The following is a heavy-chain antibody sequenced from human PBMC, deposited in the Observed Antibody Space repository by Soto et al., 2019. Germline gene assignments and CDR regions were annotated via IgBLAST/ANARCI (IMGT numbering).Heavy chain of an antibody. CDR1: GFSLSTTEEG. D-gene: IGHD2-21*02. CDR2: IYWDDDK. Sequence: GSGPTLVNPTQTLTLTCTFSGFSLSTTEEGVGWIRQPPGKAPEWLALIYWDDDKRYSPSLKTRLTITKDTSKNQVVLTVTNVDPVDTATYYCAHGSCFGADCYPNPYFDFWGQGILVTVSS. V-gene: IGHV2-5*02. J-gene: IGHJ4*02. CDR3: AHGSCFGADCYPNPYFDF.